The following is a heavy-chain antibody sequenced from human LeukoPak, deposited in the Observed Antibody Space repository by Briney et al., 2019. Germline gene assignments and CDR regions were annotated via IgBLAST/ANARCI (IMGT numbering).Heavy chain of an antibody. CDR3: TSASGSYFLDP. Sequence: PGGSLRLSCAASGFTFSNVWMSWVRQAPGKGLEWVGRIKSKTDGGTTDYAAPVKGRFTISRDDSKNTLYLQMNSLKTEDTAVYYCTSASGSYFLDPWGQGTLVTVSS. J-gene: IGHJ5*02. CDR2: IKSKTDGGTT. V-gene: IGHV3-15*01. CDR1: GFTFSNVW. D-gene: IGHD1-26*01.